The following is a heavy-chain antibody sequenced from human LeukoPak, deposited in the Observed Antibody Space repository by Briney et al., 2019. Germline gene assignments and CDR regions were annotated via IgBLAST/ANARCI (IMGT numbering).Heavy chain of an antibody. D-gene: IGHD1-26*01. V-gene: IGHV3-30*18. CDR3: AKGELHFNTCSFDY. CDR2: ISYDGNHK. J-gene: IGHJ4*02. Sequence: GGSLRLSCAASGFTFSSGMHWVRQAPGKGLEWVAVISYDGNHKYYGDSVKGRFAISRDNSRNTLYLQMDSLKTEDTAVYYCAKGELHFNTCSFDYWGQGTLVTVSS. CDR1: GFTFSSG.